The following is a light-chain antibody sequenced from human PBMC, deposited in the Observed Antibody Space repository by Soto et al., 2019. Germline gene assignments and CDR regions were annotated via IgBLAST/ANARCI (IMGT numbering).Light chain of an antibody. CDR3: QQYYSTPRT. V-gene: IGKV4-1*01. CDR1: QSVLYSSNNKNY. CDR2: WAS. Sequence: DIVMTQSPDSLAVSLGERATINCKSSQSVLYSSNNKNYLAWYQQKPGQPPKLLIYWASTRESGGPDRFSGSGSGTDCTLPISSLQAEDVAVYYCQQYYSTPRTFGQGTKVEIK. J-gene: IGKJ1*01.